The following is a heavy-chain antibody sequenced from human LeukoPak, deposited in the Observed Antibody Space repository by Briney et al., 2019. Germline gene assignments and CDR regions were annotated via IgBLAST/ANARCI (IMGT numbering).Heavy chain of an antibody. CDR2: VDPEDGET. D-gene: IGHD3-22*01. CDR3: ATSGDSSGYTFDY. V-gene: IGHV1-69-2*01. J-gene: IGHJ4*02. CDR1: GYTFTDYY. Sequence: ASMKVSCKVSGYTFTDYYMHWVQQAPGKGLEWMGLVDPEDGETIYAEKFQGRVTITADTSTDTAYMELSSLRSEDTAVYYCATSGDSSGYTFDYWGQGTLVTVSS.